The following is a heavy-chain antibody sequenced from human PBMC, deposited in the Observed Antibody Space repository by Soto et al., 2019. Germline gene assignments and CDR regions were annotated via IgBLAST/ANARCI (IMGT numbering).Heavy chain of an antibody. D-gene: IGHD2-2*01. Sequence: GVWGKGSLKAAGNSLTVSHIKWERQAPGHGLERMGWIKPKSGGTNYTQKCEGRVAMTTDTCISRAYMGLNRLRSYDTAVSYRSRPYCGSNSCHNWFDPGGQGTMVTVAS. J-gene: IGHJ5*02. V-gene: IGHV1-2*02. CDR2: IKPKSGGT. CDR1: GNSLTVSH. CDR3: SRPYCGSNSCHNWFDP.